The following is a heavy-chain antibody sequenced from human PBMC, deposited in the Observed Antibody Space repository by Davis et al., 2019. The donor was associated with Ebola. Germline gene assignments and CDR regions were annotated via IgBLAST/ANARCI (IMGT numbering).Heavy chain of an antibody. D-gene: IGHD3-10*01. V-gene: IGHV1-18*04. CDR1: GYTFTSYY. CDR3: ARDISLLWFRELSVLYYYYGMDV. J-gene: IGHJ6*02. Sequence: ASVKVSCKASGYTFTSYYMHWVRQAPGQGLEWMGWISAYNGNTNYAQKLQGRVTMTTDTSTSTAYMELRSLRSDDTAVYYCARDISLLWFRELSVLYYYYGMDVWGQGTTVTVSS. CDR2: ISAYNGNT.